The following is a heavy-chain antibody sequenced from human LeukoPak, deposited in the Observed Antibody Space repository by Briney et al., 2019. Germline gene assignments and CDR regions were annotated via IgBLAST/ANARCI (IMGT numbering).Heavy chain of an antibody. J-gene: IGHJ4*02. CDR2: IYYSGST. D-gene: IGHD3-22*01. Sequence: PSETLSLTCTVSGGSISSSSYYWGWIRQPPGKGLEWIGSIYYSGSTYYNPSLKSRVTISVDTSKNQFSLKLSSVTAADTAVYYCARANQGGGIVVVIYFDYWGQGTLVTVSS. CDR3: ARANQGGGIVVVIYFDY. CDR1: GGSISSSSYY. V-gene: IGHV4-39*07.